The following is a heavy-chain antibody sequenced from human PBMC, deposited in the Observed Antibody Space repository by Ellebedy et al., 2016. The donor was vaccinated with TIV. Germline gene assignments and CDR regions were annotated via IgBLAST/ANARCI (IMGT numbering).Heavy chain of an antibody. CDR2: ITGTGGNT. V-gene: IGHV3-23*01. CDR1: GFTLSSYA. D-gene: IGHD5-12*01. CDR3: ARDGYLSPNWFDP. Sequence: GESLKISCAASGFTLSSYAMNWVRQAPRKGLEWVAAITGTGGNTDYADSVKGRFTISRDNSKNTLYLQMNSLRAEDTAVYYCARDGYLSPNWFDPWGQGTLVTVSS. J-gene: IGHJ5*02.